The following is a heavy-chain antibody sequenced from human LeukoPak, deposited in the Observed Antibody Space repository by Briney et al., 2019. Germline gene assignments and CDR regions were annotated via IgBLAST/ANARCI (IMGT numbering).Heavy chain of an antibody. CDR2: ISAYNGNT. CDR1: GYTFTSYG. V-gene: IGHV1-18*01. J-gene: IGHJ4*02. D-gene: IGHD1-7*01. Sequence: ASVKVSCKASGYTFTSYGITGWQQAPGQGLKWMGWISAYNGNTNYAQKLQGRVTMTTDTSTSTAYMELRSLRSDDTAVYYCARDYWNYYFDYWGQGTLVTVSS. CDR3: ARDYWNYYFDY.